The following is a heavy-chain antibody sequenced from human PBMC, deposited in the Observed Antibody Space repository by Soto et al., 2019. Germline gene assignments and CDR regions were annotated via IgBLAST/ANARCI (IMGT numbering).Heavy chain of an antibody. CDR2: IYYSGST. D-gene: IGHD3-9*01. Sequence: QVQLQESGPGLVKPSQTLSLTCTVSGGSISSGDYYWSWIRQPPGKGLEWIGYIYYSGSTYYNPSLNIRVTFSADTSKNQFSLNLSSVTAADTAVYYCARDHYVYDILTGYGYYYGMDVWGQGTTVTVSS. CDR3: ARDHYVYDILTGYGYYYGMDV. J-gene: IGHJ6*02. CDR1: GGSISSGDYY. V-gene: IGHV4-30-4*01.